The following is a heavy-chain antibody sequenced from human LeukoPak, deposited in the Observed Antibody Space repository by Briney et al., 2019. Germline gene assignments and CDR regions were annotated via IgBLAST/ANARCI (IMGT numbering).Heavy chain of an antibody. CDR1: GGSISRDY. Sequence: SETLSLTCTVSGGSISRDYWSWIRQPPGKGLEWIGYIYYTGSTNYNPSLKSRVTISVDTSKNQFSLKLTSVTAADTAVYYCARDNSHDAFDIWGQGTMVTVSS. D-gene: IGHD4-23*01. J-gene: IGHJ3*02. V-gene: IGHV4-59*01. CDR2: IYYTGST. CDR3: ARDNSHDAFDI.